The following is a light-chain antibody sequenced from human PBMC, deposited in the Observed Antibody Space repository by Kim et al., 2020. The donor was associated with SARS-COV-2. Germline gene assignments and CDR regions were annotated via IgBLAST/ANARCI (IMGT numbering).Light chain of an antibody. Sequence: VSPGERATLSCRASQSANSNLAWYQQKPGQAPRLLIYDASTRATDIPARFSGSGSGTDFTLTISCLQSEDFAVYYCQQYDKWPLTFGGGTKVEIK. CDR1: QSANSN. V-gene: IGKV3-15*01. J-gene: IGKJ4*01. CDR3: QQYDKWPLT. CDR2: DAS.